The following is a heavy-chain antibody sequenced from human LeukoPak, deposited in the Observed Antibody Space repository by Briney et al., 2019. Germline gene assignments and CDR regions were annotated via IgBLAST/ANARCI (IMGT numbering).Heavy chain of an antibody. V-gene: IGHV3-33*01. CDR1: GFTFSSYG. D-gene: IGHD6-19*01. Sequence: PGRSLRLSCAASGFTFSSYGMHWVRQAPGKGLEWVAVIWYDGSNKYYADSVKGRFTISRDNSKNTLYLQMNSLRAEDTAVYYCARDAGIAVAATIYYGMDVWGQGTTVTVSS. CDR2: IWYDGSNK. CDR3: ARDAGIAVAATIYYGMDV. J-gene: IGHJ6*02.